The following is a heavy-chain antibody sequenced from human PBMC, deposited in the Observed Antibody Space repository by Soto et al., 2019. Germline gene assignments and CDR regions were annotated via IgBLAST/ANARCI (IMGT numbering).Heavy chain of an antibody. CDR3: ARDFVSYYYDSSGYSQGYYYGMDV. Sequence: GGSLRLSCAAYGFTFSSYGMHWVRQAPGKGLEWVAVIWYDGTNKYYADSVRGRFTISRDNSKNTLYLQMSSLRAEDTAIYYCARDFVSYYYDSSGYSQGYYYGMDVWGQGTTVTVSS. J-gene: IGHJ6*02. D-gene: IGHD3-22*01. CDR1: GFTFSSYG. V-gene: IGHV3-33*01. CDR2: IWYDGTNK.